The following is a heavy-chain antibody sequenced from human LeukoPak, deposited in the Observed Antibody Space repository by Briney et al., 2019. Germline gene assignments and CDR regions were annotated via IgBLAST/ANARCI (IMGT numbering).Heavy chain of an antibody. J-gene: IGHJ4*02. D-gene: IGHD3-22*01. CDR2: INHRGRT. Sequence: SETLSLTCAVYGESFNDYYWSWIRQPPGKGLEWIGEINHRGRTNYNPSLKSRVTISVDTSKNQFSLKLSSVTAADTAVYYCARVRNYYDSSGYADYWGQGTLVTVSS. CDR3: ARVRNYYDSSGYADY. V-gene: IGHV4-34*01. CDR1: GESFNDYY.